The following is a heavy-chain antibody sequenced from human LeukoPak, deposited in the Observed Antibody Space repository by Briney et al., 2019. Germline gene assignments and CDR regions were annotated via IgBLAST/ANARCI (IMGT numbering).Heavy chain of an antibody. V-gene: IGHV4-34*01. J-gene: IGHJ5*02. CDR2: INHSGST. D-gene: IGHD2-15*01. CDR1: GGSFSGYY. Sequence: SETLSLTCAVYGGSFSGYYWSWIRQPPGKGLEWIGEINHSGSTNYNPSLKSRVTISVDTSKNQFSLKLSSVTAADSALYYCASNPIVVVVAATPGWFDPWGQGTLVTVSS. CDR3: ASNPIVVVVAATPGWFDP.